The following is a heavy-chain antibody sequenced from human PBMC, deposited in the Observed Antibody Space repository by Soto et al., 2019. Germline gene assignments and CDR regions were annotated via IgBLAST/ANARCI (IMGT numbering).Heavy chain of an antibody. CDR2: IYHTGTT. Sequence: PWETLSLTCTVSGDSIRSSYWTWLRQAPVSGLEWLGAIYHTGTTNYNPSLKSRLSISVDTSKNQFSLRLRSVTAADTAIYFCAKISAGSTDETMFTVFDPWGQGTLVTVSS. CDR1: GDSIRSSY. D-gene: IGHD6-13*01. V-gene: IGHV4-59*03. CDR3: AKISAGSTDETMFTVFDP. J-gene: IGHJ5*02.